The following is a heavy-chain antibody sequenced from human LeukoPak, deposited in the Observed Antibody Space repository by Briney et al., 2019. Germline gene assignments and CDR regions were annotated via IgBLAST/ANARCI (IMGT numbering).Heavy chain of an antibody. CDR2: IYYSGST. CDR3: ARGFSGYDAFDI. Sequence: PSQTLSLTCTVSGGSISSGGYYWSWIRQHPGKGLEWIGYIYYSGSTYYNPSLKSRVTISVDTSKNQFSLKLSSVTAADTAVYYCARGFSGYDAFDIWGQGTMVTVSS. J-gene: IGHJ3*02. CDR1: GGSISSGGYY. D-gene: IGHD5-12*01. V-gene: IGHV4-31*03.